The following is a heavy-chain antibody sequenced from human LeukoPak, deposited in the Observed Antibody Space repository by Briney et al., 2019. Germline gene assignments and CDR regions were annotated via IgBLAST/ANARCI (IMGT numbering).Heavy chain of an antibody. J-gene: IGHJ6*04. Sequence: GGSLRLSCAASGFTFSTYSMNWVRQAPGKGLEWVSDIDSGSNNIHYADSVKGRFTISRDDAKNSLYLQMDSLRAEDTAVYYCAELGITMIGGVWGKGTTVTISS. CDR2: IDSGSNNI. V-gene: IGHV3-48*01. D-gene: IGHD3-10*02. CDR3: AELGITMIGGV. CDR1: GFTFSTYS.